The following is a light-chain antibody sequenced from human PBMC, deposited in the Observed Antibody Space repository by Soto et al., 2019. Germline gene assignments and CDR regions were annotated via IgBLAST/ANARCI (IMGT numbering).Light chain of an antibody. CDR3: SSYTSSSLYV. J-gene: IGLJ1*01. CDR2: DVS. Sequence: QSVLTQPASVSGSPGQSITISCTGTSIDVGGYNYVSWYQQHPGKAPKLMIYDVSNRPSGVSNRFSGSKSGNTASLTISGLQADDEADYYCSSYTSSSLYVFGTGTKLTVL. CDR1: SIDVGGYNY. V-gene: IGLV2-14*01.